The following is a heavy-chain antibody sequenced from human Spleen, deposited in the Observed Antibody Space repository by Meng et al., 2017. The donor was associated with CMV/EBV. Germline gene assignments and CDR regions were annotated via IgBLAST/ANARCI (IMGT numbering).Heavy chain of an antibody. Sequence: AAAGDNIKGKARGGGRRGTEKVREWVSVINREGSSKYYEDSVKSRLTIYRDNSKNTLYLQMKSLRAEDTAVYYCAKGVGATGAGDYWGQGTLVTVSS. J-gene: IGHJ4*02. D-gene: IGHD1-26*01. CDR1: GDNIKGKA. V-gene: IGHV3-23*03. CDR3: AKGVGATGAGDY. CDR2: INREGSSK.